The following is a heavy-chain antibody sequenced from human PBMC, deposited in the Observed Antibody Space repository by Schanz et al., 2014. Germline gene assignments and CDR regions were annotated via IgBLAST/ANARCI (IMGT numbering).Heavy chain of an antibody. CDR3: ASSGAGYSSSWDFDY. Sequence: QVQVEQSGPEVKKPGASVTVSCKASGYTFTSDSMHWVRQAPGQGLEWMGMINPSGGSTTYAQKFQGRVTMTRDTSTSTVYMELSSLRSEDTAVYYCASSGAGYSSSWDFDYWGQGTLVTVSS. CDR1: GYTFTSDS. V-gene: IGHV1-46*01. CDR2: INPSGGST. J-gene: IGHJ4*02. D-gene: IGHD6-13*01.